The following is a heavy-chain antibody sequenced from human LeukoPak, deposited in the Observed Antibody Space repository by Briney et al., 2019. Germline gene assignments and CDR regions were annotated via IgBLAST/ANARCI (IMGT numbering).Heavy chain of an antibody. CDR1: GGSISSYY. CDR3: ARDGMVRGASYNWFDP. D-gene: IGHD3-10*01. J-gene: IGHJ5*02. Sequence: SETLSLTCTVSGGSISSYYWSWIRQPAGKGLEWIGRIYTSGSTNYNPSLTSRGTMSVDTCKNHFSLKLSSVTAADTAVYYCARDGMVRGASYNWFDPWGQGTLVTVSS. V-gene: IGHV4-4*07. CDR2: IYTSGST.